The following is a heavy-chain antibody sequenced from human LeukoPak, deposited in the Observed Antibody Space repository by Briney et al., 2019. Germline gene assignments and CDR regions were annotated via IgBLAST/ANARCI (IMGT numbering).Heavy chain of an antibody. CDR1: GGSISSYY. CDR3: ARVSKVVVITSGACDI. V-gene: IGHV4-59*01. Sequence: PSETLSLTCTVSGGSISSYYWSWIRQPPGKGLEWIGYIYYSGSTNYNPSLKSRVTISVDTSKNQFSLKLSSVTAADTAVYYCARVSKVVVITSGACDIWGQGTMVTVSS. D-gene: IGHD3-22*01. CDR2: IYYSGST. J-gene: IGHJ3*02.